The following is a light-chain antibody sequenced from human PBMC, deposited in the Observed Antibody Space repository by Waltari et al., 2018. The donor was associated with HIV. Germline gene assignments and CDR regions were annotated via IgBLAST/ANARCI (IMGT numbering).Light chain of an antibody. V-gene: IGLV2-23*02. CDR1: SNDIGISNL. Sequence: QSALSQPASVSGSPGQSITISCSGTSNDIGISNLVSWYQHHPGKAPKLIIFDVDKRPSGISYRFSGSKSGYTASLTISGLRTEDEADYFCCSKSTIYFGVLFGGGTTLTVL. CDR2: DVD. J-gene: IGLJ2*01. CDR3: CSKSTIYFGVL.